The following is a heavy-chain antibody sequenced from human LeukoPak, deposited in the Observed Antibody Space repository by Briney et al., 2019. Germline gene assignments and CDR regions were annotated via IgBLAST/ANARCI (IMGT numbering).Heavy chain of an antibody. D-gene: IGHD2-2*03. CDR1: GYTFTGYY. Sequence: ASVKVSCKASGYTFTGYYMHWVRQAPGQGLEWMGWINPNSGGTNYAQKFQGRVTMTRDTSISTAYMELSRLRSDDTAVYYCARHNGYCSSTSCFYLDYWGQGTLVTVSS. J-gene: IGHJ4*02. CDR2: INPNSGGT. CDR3: ARHNGYCSSTSCFYLDY. V-gene: IGHV1-2*02.